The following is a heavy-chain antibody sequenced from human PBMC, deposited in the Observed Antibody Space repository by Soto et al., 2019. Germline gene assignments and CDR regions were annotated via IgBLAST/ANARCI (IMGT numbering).Heavy chain of an antibody. CDR3: ARDVVVAATSNWFDP. V-gene: IGHV1-8*01. CDR1: GYTFTSYD. J-gene: IGHJ5*02. CDR2: MNPNSGNT. Sequence: ASVKVSCKASGYTFTSYDINWVRQATGQGLEWMGWMNPNSGNTGYAQKFQGRVTMTTDTSTSTAYMELRSLRSDDTAVYYCARDVVVAATSNWFDPWGQGTLVTVSS. D-gene: IGHD2-15*01.